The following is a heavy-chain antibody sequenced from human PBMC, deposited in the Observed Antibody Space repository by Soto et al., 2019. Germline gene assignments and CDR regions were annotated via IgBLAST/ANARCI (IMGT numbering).Heavy chain of an antibody. V-gene: IGHV3-30*18. CDR1: GFTFSSYG. J-gene: IGHJ6*02. CDR2: ISYDGSNK. Sequence: QVQLVESGGGVVQPGRSLRLSCAASGFTFSSYGMHWLRQAPGKGLEWVAVISYDGSNKYYADSVKGRFTISRDNSKNTLYLQMNSLRAEDTAVYYSAKDIRISEQLVWYYYYGMDVWGQGTTVTVSS. CDR3: AKDIRISEQLVWYYYYGMDV. D-gene: IGHD6-6*01.